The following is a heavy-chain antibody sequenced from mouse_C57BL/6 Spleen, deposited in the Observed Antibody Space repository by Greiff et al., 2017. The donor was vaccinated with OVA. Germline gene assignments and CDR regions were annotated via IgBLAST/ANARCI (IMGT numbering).Heavy chain of an antibody. Sequence: QVQLQQSGAELVKPGASVKLSCKASGYTFTSYWMQWVKQRPGQGLEWIGEIDPSDSYTNYNQKFKGKATLTVDTSSSTAYMQLSSLTSEDSAVYYCAKVSDYWGQGTTLTVSS. CDR2: IDPSDSYT. J-gene: IGHJ2*01. CDR1: GYTFTSYW. CDR3: AKVSDY. V-gene: IGHV1-50*01.